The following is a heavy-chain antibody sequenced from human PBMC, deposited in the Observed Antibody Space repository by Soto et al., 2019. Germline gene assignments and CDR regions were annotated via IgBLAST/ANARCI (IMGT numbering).Heavy chain of an antibody. J-gene: IGHJ4*02. CDR1: GFTFSDHY. CDR3: AGVGFPHSYFAY. D-gene: IGHD1-26*01. Sequence: EVQLVESGGGLVQPGGSLRLSCAASGFTFSDHYMDWVGQAPGKGLEWVGRRRKKANSYTTEYAASVKGRFTSSRDESKNSLCLLMNSLKSEDSAVYYCAGVGFPHSYFAYWGQGILVTVSS. CDR2: RRKKANSYTT. V-gene: IGHV3-72*01.